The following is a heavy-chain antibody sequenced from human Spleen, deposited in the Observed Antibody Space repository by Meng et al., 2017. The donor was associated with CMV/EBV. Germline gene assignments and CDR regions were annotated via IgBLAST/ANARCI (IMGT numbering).Heavy chain of an antibody. CDR3: ARAQTMPGVFDI. V-gene: IGHV3-21*01. J-gene: IGHJ3*02. Sequence: GESLKISCGASGFSFSTYAMTWVRQAPEKGLEWVSSISSSGTSRSYADSLKGRFTISRDNAKNSLYLQMNSLRAEDTAVYYCARAQTMPGVFDIWGQGTMVTVSS. CDR1: GFSFSTYA. D-gene: IGHD2-2*01. CDR2: ISSSGTSR.